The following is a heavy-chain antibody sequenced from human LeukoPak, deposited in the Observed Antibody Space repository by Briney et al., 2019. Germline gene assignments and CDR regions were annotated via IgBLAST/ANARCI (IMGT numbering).Heavy chain of an antibody. V-gene: IGHV3-66*01. CDR2: IYSGGGT. CDR3: ARDPSYSENLDY. Sequence: GGSLRLSCAASGFTVSTNYMSWVRQAPGKGLEWVSIIYSGGGTYYADSVKGRFTISRDNAKNTLYLQMNSLRAEDTAVYYCARDPSYSENLDYWGQGTLVTVSS. J-gene: IGHJ4*02. D-gene: IGHD1-26*01. CDR1: GFTVSTNY.